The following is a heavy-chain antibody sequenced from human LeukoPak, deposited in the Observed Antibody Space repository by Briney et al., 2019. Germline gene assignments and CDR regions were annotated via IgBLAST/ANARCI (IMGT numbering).Heavy chain of an antibody. CDR3: ATGLMGDSS. D-gene: IGHD3-16*01. CDR1: GGTFSSYA. J-gene: IGHJ4*02. Sequence: GASVKVSCKASGGTFSSYAISWVRQAPGQGLEWMGGIIPIFGTANYAQKFQGRVTMTEDTSTDTAYMELSSLRSEDTAVYYCATGLMGDSSWGQGTLVTVSS. CDR2: IIPIFGTA. V-gene: IGHV1-69*06.